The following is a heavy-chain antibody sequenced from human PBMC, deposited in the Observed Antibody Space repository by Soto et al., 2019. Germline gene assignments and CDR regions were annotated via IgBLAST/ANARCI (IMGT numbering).Heavy chain of an antibody. V-gene: IGHV3-30*18. J-gene: IGHJ4*02. CDR2: ISYDGINK. CDR3: AKDLWTPGPFYYDSSGYLPRDS. D-gene: IGHD3-22*01. Sequence: QVQLVESGGGVVQPGRSLRLSCAASGFTFSSYGMHWVRQAPGKGLEWVAVISYDGINKYYTDSVKGRFTISRDNSTNTQFLQMNSLRADDTAVYYCAKDLWTPGPFYYDSSGYLPRDSWGQGTLVTVSS. CDR1: GFTFSSYG.